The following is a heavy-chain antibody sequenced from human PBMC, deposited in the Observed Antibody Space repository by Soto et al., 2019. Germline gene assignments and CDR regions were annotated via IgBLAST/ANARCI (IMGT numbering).Heavy chain of an antibody. V-gene: IGHV6-1*01. D-gene: IGHD3-16*02. CDR3: AMGRLRHYRLAV. CDR2: TFYTSKWGF. CDR1: GDSVSTGGAA. J-gene: IGHJ6*02. Sequence: PSQTLSLTCAIFGDSVSTGGAAWNWIRQSPSRGLEWLGRTFYTSKWGFEYADSVKSRIIISADTSKNQFSLQVASVTPEDTALYYCAMGRLRHYRLAVWGQRTSVTVSS.